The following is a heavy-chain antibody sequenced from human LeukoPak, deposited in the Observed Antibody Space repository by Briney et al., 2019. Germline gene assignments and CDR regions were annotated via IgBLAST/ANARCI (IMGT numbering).Heavy chain of an antibody. Sequence: TLSLTCTVSGGSISSSSYYWGWIRQPPGKALEWLAVIYWDDDKRYSPALKSRLTITKDTSKNQVVLIMTNMDPVDTATYYCAHRETNSWYGYWGQGTLVTVSS. CDR1: GGSISSSSYY. CDR3: AHRETNSWYGY. D-gene: IGHD6-13*01. J-gene: IGHJ4*02. CDR2: IYWDDDK. V-gene: IGHV2-5*02.